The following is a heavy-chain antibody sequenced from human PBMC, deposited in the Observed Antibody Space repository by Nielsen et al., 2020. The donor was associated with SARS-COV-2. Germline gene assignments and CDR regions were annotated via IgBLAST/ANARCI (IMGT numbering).Heavy chain of an antibody. V-gene: IGHV4-34*01. J-gene: IGHJ3*02. CDR3: ARSPPGGYDAFDI. CDR2: INHSGST. D-gene: IGHD5-18*01. Sequence: WIRQPPGKGLEWIGEINHSGSTNYNPSLKSRVTISVDTSKNQFSLKLSSVTAADTAVYYCARSPPGGYDAFDIWGQGTMVTVSS.